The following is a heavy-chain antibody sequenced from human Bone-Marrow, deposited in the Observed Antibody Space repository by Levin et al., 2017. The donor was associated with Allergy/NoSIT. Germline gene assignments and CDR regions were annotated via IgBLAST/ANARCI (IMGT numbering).Heavy chain of an antibody. D-gene: IGHD5-12*01. V-gene: IGHV3-11*01. Sequence: LSLTCAASGFTFSDYYMSWIRQAPGKGLEWVSYISSSGSTIYYADSVKGRFTISRDNAKNSLYLQMNSLRAEDTAVYYCARDLGVDIVATIRAGGFDYWGQGTLVTVSS. J-gene: IGHJ4*02. CDR3: ARDLGVDIVATIRAGGFDY. CDR2: ISSSGSTI. CDR1: GFTFSDYY.